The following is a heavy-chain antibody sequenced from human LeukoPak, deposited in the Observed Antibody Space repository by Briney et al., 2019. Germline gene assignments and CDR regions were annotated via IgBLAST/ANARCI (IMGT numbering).Heavy chain of an antibody. V-gene: IGHV3-7*01. CDR1: GFTFSTYW. J-gene: IGHJ4*02. Sequence: GGSLRLSCAASGFTFSTYWMSWVRQAPGKGLEWVANIKQDGSEKYYVDSVKGRFTISRDNSKNTLYLQMNSLRAEDTAVYYCARGLTGDRWGQGSLVTVSS. CDR2: IKQDGSEK. CDR3: ARGLTGDR. D-gene: IGHD7-27*01.